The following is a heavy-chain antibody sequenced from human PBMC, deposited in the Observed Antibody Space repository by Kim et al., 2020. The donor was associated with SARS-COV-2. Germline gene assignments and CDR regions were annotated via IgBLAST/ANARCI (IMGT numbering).Heavy chain of an antibody. V-gene: IGHV3-20*04. CDR3: ARVGGYCSGGSCYAFDY. D-gene: IGHD2-15*01. Sequence: GGSLRLSCAASGFTFDDYGMSWVRQAPGKGLEWVSGINWNGGSTGYADSVKGRFTISRDNAKNSLYLQMNSLRAEDTALYYCARVGGYCSGGSCYAFDYWGQGTRVTVSS. CDR1: GFTFDDYG. J-gene: IGHJ4*02. CDR2: INWNGGST.